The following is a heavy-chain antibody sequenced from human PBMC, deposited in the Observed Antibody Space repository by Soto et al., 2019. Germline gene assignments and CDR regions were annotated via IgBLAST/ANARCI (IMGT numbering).Heavy chain of an antibody. CDR2: IYYSGST. CDR3: ASQLTHRLYFDY. Sequence: PSDTLSITFTVSGCAISSYYWSWIRQPPGKGLEWIGYIYYSGSTNYNPSLKSRVTISVDTSKNQFSLKLSSVTAADTAVYYCASQLTHRLYFDYWGQGTLVTVSS. D-gene: IGHD3-9*01. V-gene: IGHV4-59*08. CDR1: GCAISSYY. J-gene: IGHJ4*02.